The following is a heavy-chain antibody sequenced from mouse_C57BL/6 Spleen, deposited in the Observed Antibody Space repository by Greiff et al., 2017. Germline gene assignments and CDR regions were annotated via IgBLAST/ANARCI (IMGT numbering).Heavy chain of an antibody. Sequence: VQLKESVAELVRPGASVKLSCTASGFNIKNTYMHWVKQRPEQGLEWIGRIDPANGNTKYAPKFQGKSTITADTSSNTAYLQLSSLTSGDTAIYYCAKSPHYLGSSPEDWGEGTTLTVSS. CDR2: IDPANGNT. D-gene: IGHD1-1*01. V-gene: IGHV14-3*01. J-gene: IGHJ2*01. CDR1: GFNIKNTY. CDR3: AKSPHYLGSSPED.